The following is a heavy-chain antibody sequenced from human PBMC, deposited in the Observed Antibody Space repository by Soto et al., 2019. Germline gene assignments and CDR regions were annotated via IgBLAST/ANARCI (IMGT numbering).Heavy chain of an antibody. CDR3: AHNSPQLAYDY. CDR1: GFSLSTRGAG. Sequence: SGPTLVNPTQTLTLTCTFSGFSLSTRGAGVGWIRQPPGKALEWLALIYWDDDKRYRPSLKSRLTITTDTSKDQVVLTMTNMDPVDTATYYCAHNSPQLAYDYWGQGTLVTVS. D-gene: IGHD1-1*01. J-gene: IGHJ4*02. V-gene: IGHV2-5*02. CDR2: IYWDDDK.